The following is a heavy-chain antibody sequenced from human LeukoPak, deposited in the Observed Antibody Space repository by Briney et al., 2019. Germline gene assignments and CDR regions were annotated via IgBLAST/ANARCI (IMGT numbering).Heavy chain of an antibody. Sequence: GGSPRLSCAASGFTFSSYAMSWVRQAPGKGLEWVSAISGSGGSTYYADSVKGRFTISRDNSKNTLYLQMNSLRAEDTAVYYCAKDRARGYSYGLPIDYWGQGTLVTVSS. CDR1: GFTFSSYA. V-gene: IGHV3-23*01. J-gene: IGHJ4*02. D-gene: IGHD5-18*01. CDR3: AKDRARGYSYGLPIDY. CDR2: ISGSGGST.